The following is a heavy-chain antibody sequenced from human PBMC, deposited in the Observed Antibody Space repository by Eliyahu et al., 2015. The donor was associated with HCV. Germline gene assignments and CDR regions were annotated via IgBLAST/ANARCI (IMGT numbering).Heavy chain of an antibody. J-gene: IGHJ6*02. Sequence: EVQLVESGGGLVKPGGSLXLSCAASGFTFXSXSRNWVRQAPGKGLEWVSSISSSSSYIYYADSVKGRFTISRDNAKNSLYLQMNSLRAEDTAVYYCARESEVCTNGVCSRAGYVWGQGTTVTVSS. CDR1: GFTFXSXS. D-gene: IGHD2-8*01. CDR2: ISSSSSYI. CDR3: ARESEVCTNGVCSRAGYV. V-gene: IGHV3-21*01.